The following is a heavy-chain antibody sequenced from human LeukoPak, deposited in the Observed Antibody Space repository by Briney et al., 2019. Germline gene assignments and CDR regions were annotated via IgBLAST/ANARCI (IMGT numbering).Heavy chain of an antibody. CDR1: GFIFSAYE. D-gene: IGHD6-19*01. V-gene: IGHV3-48*03. J-gene: IGHJ4*02. CDR2: ISSSGSTI. Sequence: GGSLRLSCAASGFIFSAYEMNWVRQAPGKGLEWVSYISSSGSTIYYADSVKGRFTISRDNAKKSLYLQMNSLRAEDTAVYYCARVYSSGWSYWGQGTLVTVSS. CDR3: ARVYSSGWSY.